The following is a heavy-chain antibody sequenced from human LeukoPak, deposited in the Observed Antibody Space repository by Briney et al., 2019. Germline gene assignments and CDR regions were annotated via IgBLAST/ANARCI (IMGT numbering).Heavy chain of an antibody. D-gene: IGHD1-26*01. CDR2: IYYSGST. V-gene: IGHV4-31*03. Sequence: SETLSLTCTVSGGSISSGGYYWSRIRQHPGKGLEWIGYIYYSGSTYYNPSLKSRVTISVDTSKNQFSLKLSSVTAADTAVYYCARVSPGRGSYFPFDIWGQGTMVTVSS. J-gene: IGHJ3*02. CDR3: ARVSPGRGSYFPFDI. CDR1: GGSISSGGYY.